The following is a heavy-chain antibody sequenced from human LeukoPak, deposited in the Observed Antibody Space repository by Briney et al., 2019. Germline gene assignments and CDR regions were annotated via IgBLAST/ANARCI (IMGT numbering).Heavy chain of an antibody. V-gene: IGHV3-23*01. D-gene: IGHD1-26*01. Sequence: PGGSLRLSCAVSGFTFSSYAMSWVRQPPGKGLEWVSAISSSGGSTFYADSVKGRFTVSRDNSKNTLYLQLNSLRAEDTAIYYCAKATSGTYGYFECWGQGTLLTVSS. CDR1: GFTFSSYA. CDR3: AKATSGTYGYFEC. J-gene: IGHJ4*02. CDR2: ISSSGGST.